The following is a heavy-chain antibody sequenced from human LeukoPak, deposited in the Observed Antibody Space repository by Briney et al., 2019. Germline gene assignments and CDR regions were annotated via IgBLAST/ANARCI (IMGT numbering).Heavy chain of an antibody. CDR3: ARDSVLRWFRGGWFDP. D-gene: IGHD3-10*01. J-gene: IGHJ5*02. V-gene: IGHV1-18*01. Sequence: ASVKVSCKASGYTFTSYGISWVRQAPGQGLEWMGWISAYNGNTNYAQKLQGRVTMTTDTSTSTAHMELRSLRSDDTAVYYCARDSVLRWFRGGWFDPWGQGTLVTVSS. CDR1: GYTFTSYG. CDR2: ISAYNGNT.